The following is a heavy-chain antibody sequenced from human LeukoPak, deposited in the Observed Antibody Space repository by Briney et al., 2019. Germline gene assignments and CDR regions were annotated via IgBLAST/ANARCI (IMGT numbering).Heavy chain of an antibody. Sequence: SETLSLTCTVSGGSISSGDYYWNWIRQPPGKGLEWIGYIYYSGSTFYNPSLVSRVTISVDTSKNQFSLKLSSVTTPDTAMYYCARVPTGYYPFDYWGQGTLVTVS. V-gene: IGHV4-30-4*01. CDR2: IYYSGST. CDR3: ARVPTGYYPFDY. J-gene: IGHJ4*02. D-gene: IGHD3-9*01. CDR1: GGSISSGDYY.